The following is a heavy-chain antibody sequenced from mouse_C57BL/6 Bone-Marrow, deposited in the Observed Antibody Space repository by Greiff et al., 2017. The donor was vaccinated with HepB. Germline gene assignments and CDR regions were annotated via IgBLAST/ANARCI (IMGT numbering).Heavy chain of an antibody. CDR2: ISDGGSYT. CDR1: GFTFSSYA. V-gene: IGHV5-4*01. J-gene: IGHJ2*01. Sequence: VQLKESGGGLVKPGGSLKLSCAASGFTFSSYAMSWVRQTPEKRLEWVATISDGGSYTYYPDNVKGRFTISRDNAKNNLYLQMSHLKSEDTAMYYCARKDFDYWGQGTTLTVSS. CDR3: ARKDFDY.